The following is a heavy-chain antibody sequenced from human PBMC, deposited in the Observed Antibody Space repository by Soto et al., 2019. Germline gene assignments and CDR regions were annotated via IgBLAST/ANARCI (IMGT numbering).Heavy chain of an antibody. J-gene: IGHJ5*02. CDR1: GFTFSSYA. Sequence: GGSLRLSCAASGFTFSSYAMSWVRQAPGKGLEWVSAISGSGGSTYYADSVKGRFTISRDNSKNTLYLQMNSLRAEDTAVYYCANEITMVRGVIQNWFDPWGQGTLVTVSS. D-gene: IGHD3-10*01. CDR2: ISGSGGST. CDR3: ANEITMVRGVIQNWFDP. V-gene: IGHV3-23*01.